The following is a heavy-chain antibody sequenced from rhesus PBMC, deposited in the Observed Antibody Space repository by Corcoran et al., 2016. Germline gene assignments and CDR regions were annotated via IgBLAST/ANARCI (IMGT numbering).Heavy chain of an antibody. D-gene: IGHD2-21*01. J-gene: IGHJ4*01. CDR2: LYGSVGSN. Sequence: QVQLQESGPGLVKPSETLSLTCAVSGYSISSGYYWGWIRQPPGKGREWIGSLYGSVGSNYLNPSLRSRVTLSVDTSKNQFSLKLSSVTAADTAVYYCARELVVVATLDYWGQGVLVTVSS. CDR1: GYSISSGYY. CDR3: ARELVVVATLDY. V-gene: IGHV4S14*01.